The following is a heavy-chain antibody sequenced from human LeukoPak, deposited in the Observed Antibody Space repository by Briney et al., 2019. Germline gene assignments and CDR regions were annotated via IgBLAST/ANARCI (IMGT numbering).Heavy chain of an antibody. V-gene: IGHV3-74*01. Sequence: GGSLRLSCVGSGFTFSTYWMHWVCQAPGRGLVWVSGINTDGSTTSYADSVEGRFTISRDNAKNTLYLQMSSLRAEDTAVYYCAKESGYDVDLEYWGQGALVTVSS. D-gene: IGHD5-12*01. CDR3: AKESGYDVDLEY. CDR1: GFTFSTYW. CDR2: INTDGSTT. J-gene: IGHJ4*02.